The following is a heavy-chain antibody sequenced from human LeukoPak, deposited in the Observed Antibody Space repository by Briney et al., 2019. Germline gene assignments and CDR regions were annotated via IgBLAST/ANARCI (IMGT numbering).Heavy chain of an antibody. CDR1: GYTFTSYG. CDR3: ARGPDYGLDV. CDR2: MTPNSGNT. J-gene: IGHJ6*02. Sequence: WASVKVSCKASGYTFTSYGISWVRQATGQGLEWMGWMTPNSGNTGYAQKFQGRVTMTRNPSISTAYMELSSLRSEDTAVYYCARGPDYGLDVWGQGTTVTVSS. V-gene: IGHV1-8*02.